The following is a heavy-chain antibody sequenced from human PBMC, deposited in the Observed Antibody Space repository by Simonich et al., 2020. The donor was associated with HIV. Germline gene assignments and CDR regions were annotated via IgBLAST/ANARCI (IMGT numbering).Heavy chain of an antibody. Sequence: QVQLVESGGGVVQPGRSLRLSCAASGFTFSSYARHWVRKAPGKGLEWVAVISYDGSNKYYADSVKGRFTISRDNSKNTLYLQMNSLRAEDTAVYYCASGGSISSVWADDYWGQGTLVTVSS. CDR1: GFTFSSYA. CDR2: ISYDGSNK. D-gene: IGHD3-16*01. CDR3: ASGGSISSVWADDY. V-gene: IGHV3-30*07. J-gene: IGHJ4*02.